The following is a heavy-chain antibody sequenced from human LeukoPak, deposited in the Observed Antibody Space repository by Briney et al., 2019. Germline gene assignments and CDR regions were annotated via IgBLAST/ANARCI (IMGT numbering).Heavy chain of an antibody. CDR2: IYHSGST. CDR1: GGSISSYY. CDR3: AAHYPGYCSGGSCYASY. J-gene: IGHJ4*02. D-gene: IGHD2-15*01. Sequence: PSQTLSLTCTVSGGSISSYYWSWIRQPPGKGLEWIGYIYHSGSTNYNPSLKSRVTISVETSKSQFSLKLTSVTAADTAVYFCAAHYPGYCSGGSCYASYWGQGTLVTVSS. V-gene: IGHV4-59*01.